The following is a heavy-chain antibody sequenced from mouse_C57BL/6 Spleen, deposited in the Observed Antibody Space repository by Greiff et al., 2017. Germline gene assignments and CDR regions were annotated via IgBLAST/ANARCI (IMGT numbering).Heavy chain of an antibody. CDR3: ARRGVVATDY. CDR2: INPYNGGT. V-gene: IGHV1-19*01. Sequence: EVKLMESGPVLVKPGASVKMSCKASGYTFTDYYMNWVKQSHGKSLEWIGVINPYNGGTSYNQKFKGKATLTVDKSSSTAYMELNSLTSEDSAVYYCARRGVVATDYWGQGTSVTVSS. CDR1: GYTFTDYY. J-gene: IGHJ4*01. D-gene: IGHD1-1*01.